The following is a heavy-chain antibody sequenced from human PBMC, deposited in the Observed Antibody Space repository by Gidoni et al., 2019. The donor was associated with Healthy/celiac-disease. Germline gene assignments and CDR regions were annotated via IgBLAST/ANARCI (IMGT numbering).Heavy chain of an antibody. CDR1: GFTFSSYS. V-gene: IGHV3-21*01. CDR3: ARESRWQGYYYYGMDV. J-gene: IGHJ6*02. Sequence: EVQLVESGGGLVKPGGSLRLSCAASGFTFSSYSMNWTRQAPGKGLEWVSSISSSSSYIYYADSVKGRFTISRDNAKNSLYLQMNSLRAEDTAVYYCARESRWQGYYYYGMDVWGQGTTVTVSS. D-gene: IGHD2-15*01. CDR2: ISSSSSYI.